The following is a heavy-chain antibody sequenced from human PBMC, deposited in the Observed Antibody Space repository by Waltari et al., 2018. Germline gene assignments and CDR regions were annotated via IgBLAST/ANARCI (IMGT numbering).Heavy chain of an antibody. CDR3: ARGDLVVYATFDY. CDR1: GYTFTGYY. Sequence: QVQLVQSGAEVKKPGASVKVSCKASGYTFTGYYMHWVRQAPGQGLEWMGWSNPNGGGTNDEQKFQGRVTMTRDTSISTAYMELSRLRSDDTAVYYCARGDLVVYATFDYWGQGTLVTVSS. V-gene: IGHV1-2*02. J-gene: IGHJ4*02. CDR2: SNPNGGGT. D-gene: IGHD2-8*02.